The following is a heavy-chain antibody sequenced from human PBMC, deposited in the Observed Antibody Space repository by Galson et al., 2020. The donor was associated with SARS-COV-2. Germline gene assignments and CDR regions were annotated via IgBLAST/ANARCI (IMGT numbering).Heavy chain of an antibody. J-gene: IGHJ6*03. CDR2: ISYDGSNK. D-gene: IGHD2-15*01. CDR1: GFTFSSYA. V-gene: IGHV3-30*04. Sequence: GGSLRLSCAASGFTFSSYAMHWVRQAPGKGLEWVAIISYDGSNKYYADSVKGRFTISRDNSKNTLYLQMNSLRAEDTAVYYCARSFAAYYYMDVWGKGTTVTVSS. CDR3: ARSFAAYYYMDV.